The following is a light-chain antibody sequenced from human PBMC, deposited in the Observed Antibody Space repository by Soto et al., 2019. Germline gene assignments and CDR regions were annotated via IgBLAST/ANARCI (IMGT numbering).Light chain of an antibody. J-gene: IGLJ2*01. Sequence: QSVPTQPPSASGTPGQRVTISCSGSSSNIGSNTVNWYQQLPGTAPKLLIYSNNQRPSWVPDRFSGSKSGTSASLAISGLQSEDEADYYCAAWDDSLNGVVFGGGTKLTVL. V-gene: IGLV1-44*01. CDR2: SNN. CDR3: AAWDDSLNGVV. CDR1: SSNIGSNT.